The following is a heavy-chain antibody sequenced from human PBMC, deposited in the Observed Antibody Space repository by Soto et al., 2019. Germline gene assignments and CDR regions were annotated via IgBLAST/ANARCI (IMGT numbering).Heavy chain of an antibody. D-gene: IGHD3-10*01. CDR1: GGSISSSSYY. V-gene: IGHV4-39*07. CDR2: IYYSGST. Sequence: SETLSLTCTVSGGSISSSSYYWGWIRQPPGKGLEWIGSIYYSGSTYYNPSLKSRVTISVDTSKNQFSLKLSSVTAADTAVYYCARGHRGSGSYRYFDYWGQGTMVTVS. CDR3: ARGHRGSGSYRYFDY. J-gene: IGHJ4*02.